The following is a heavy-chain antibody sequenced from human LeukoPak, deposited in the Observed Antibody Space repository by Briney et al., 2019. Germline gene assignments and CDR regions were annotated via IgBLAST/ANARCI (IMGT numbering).Heavy chain of an antibody. D-gene: IGHD6-13*01. Sequence: SETLSLTCRVSGGSIRSYYWNWLRQPPGRGLEWIGYFSYGGSTNYSPSLKSRVTVSGDTSKNQFSLKLRSVTAADTAVYYCARCIAAAENYQFDYWGQGTLVTVSS. CDR3: ARCIAAAENYQFDY. V-gene: IGHV4-59*01. J-gene: IGHJ4*02. CDR2: FSYGGST. CDR1: GGSIRSYY.